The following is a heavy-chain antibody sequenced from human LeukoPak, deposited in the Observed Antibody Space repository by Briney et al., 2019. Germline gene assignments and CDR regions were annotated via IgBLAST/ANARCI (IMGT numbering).Heavy chain of an antibody. D-gene: IGHD1-26*01. CDR3: TREDRPYCPFAY. CDR1: GGSIDITNY. J-gene: IGHJ4*02. CDR2: IAHDGTI. V-gene: IGHV4-4*02. Sequence: PSETLSLTCGVSGGSIDITNYWSWVRQAPGKGLGWIGEIAHDGTINYNPSLRSRVAMSLDRANNQFSLSLTSVTAADTAVYYCTREDRPYCPFAYWGQGVLVTASS.